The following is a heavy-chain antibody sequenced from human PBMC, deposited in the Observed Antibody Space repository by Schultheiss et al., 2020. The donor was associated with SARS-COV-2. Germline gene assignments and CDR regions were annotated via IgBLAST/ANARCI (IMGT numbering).Heavy chain of an antibody. CDR2: IKQDGSEK. D-gene: IGHD5-18*01. J-gene: IGHJ6*02. Sequence: GGSLRLSCAASGFTFSSYWMSWVRQAPGKGLEWVANIKQDGSEKYYVDSVKGRFTISRDNAKNSLYLQMNSLRDEDTAVYYCARAKLDTAMVKVYYYYYGMDVWGQGTTVTVSS. V-gene: IGHV3-7*02. CDR3: ARAKLDTAMVKVYYYYYGMDV. CDR1: GFTFSSYW.